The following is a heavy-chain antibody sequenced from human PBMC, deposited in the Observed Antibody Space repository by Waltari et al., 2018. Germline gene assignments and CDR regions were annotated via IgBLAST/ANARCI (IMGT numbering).Heavy chain of an antibody. CDR1: GFTFSSYA. CDR3: ASASGSYYLYY. D-gene: IGHD1-26*01. J-gene: IGHJ4*02. V-gene: IGHV3-23*01. Sequence: EVQLLESGGGLVQPGGSLRLSCAASGFTFSSYAMSWVRQAPGKGLEWVSAISGSGGSTYYADTVKGRFTISRDNSKNTLYLQMNSLRAEDTAVYYCASASGSYYLYYWGQGTLVTVSS. CDR2: ISGSGGST.